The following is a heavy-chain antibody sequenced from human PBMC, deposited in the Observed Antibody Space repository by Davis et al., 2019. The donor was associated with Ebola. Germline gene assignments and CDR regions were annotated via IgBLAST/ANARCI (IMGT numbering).Heavy chain of an antibody. CDR3: ARDPGYGSGAGYYYYYGMDV. V-gene: IGHV3-33*01. CDR1: GFTFSSYG. Sequence: PGGSLRLSCAASGFTFSSYGMHWVRQAPRHLLDWVAVIWYDGSNKYYADSVKGRFTISRDNSKNTLYLKMNSLRAEDTAVYYCARDPGYGSGAGYYYYYGMDVWGQGTTVTVSS. J-gene: IGHJ6*02. D-gene: IGHD3-10*01. CDR2: IWYDGSNK.